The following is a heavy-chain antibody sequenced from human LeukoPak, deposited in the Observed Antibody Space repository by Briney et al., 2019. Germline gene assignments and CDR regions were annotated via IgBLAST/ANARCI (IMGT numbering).Heavy chain of an antibody. J-gene: IGHJ4*02. D-gene: IGHD6-25*01. CDR1: GFIFSDYL. Sequence: QSGGSLRLSCAASGFIFSDYLMNWVRQARGKGVEWVSGISVSGGSAYADSVKGRFTISRGVSKNKLVLQMNSLRAEDTAFYYCAKSYTSGSYVVDYWGQGTLVTVSS. CDR3: AKSYTSGSYVVDY. CDR2: ISVSGGSA. V-gene: IGHV3-23*01.